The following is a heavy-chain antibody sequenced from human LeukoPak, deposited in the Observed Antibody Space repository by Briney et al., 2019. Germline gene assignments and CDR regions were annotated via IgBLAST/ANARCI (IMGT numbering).Heavy chain of an antibody. J-gene: IGHJ4*02. CDR2: FYSSGTT. CDR3: VREERHSGYPDY. V-gene: IGHV4-4*07. D-gene: IGHD3-22*01. Sequence: PSETLSLTCTVSGGSISNYYWSWIRQPAGKGLEWIGRFYSSGTTNYNPSLKSRVSLSGDESKNQLSLKLYSVTAADTAVYYCVREERHSGYPDYWGQGTLVTVSS. CDR1: GGSISNYY.